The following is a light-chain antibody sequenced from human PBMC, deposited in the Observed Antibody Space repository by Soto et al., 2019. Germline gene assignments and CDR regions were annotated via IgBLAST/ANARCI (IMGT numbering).Light chain of an antibody. V-gene: IGKV3-20*01. J-gene: IGKJ1*01. CDR3: QQYGSSPPWT. CDR1: QTFSNSF. Sequence: EIVLTQSPGTLSLSPGERATLSFRASQTFSNSFLSWFQQIPGQAPRLLIYGASMRATGIPDRFSGSGSGTDFTLTISRLEPEDFAVYYCQQYGSSPPWTFGQGTKVDIK. CDR2: GAS.